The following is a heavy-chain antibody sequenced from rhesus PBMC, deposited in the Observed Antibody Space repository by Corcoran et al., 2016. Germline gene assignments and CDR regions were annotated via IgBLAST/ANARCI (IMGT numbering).Heavy chain of an antibody. CDR3: ARDESLSGSSHY. D-gene: IGHD6-25*01. V-gene: IGHV4-173*01. CDR2: ISGSGGST. J-gene: IGHJ4*01. Sequence: QLQLQESGPGLVKPSETLSLTCAVSGGSISSNYWSWIRQPPGKELELIGRISGSGGSTDSNPSLKSRVTILTDTSKNQFSLKLSSVTAADTAVYYCARDESLSGSSHYWGQGVLVTVSS. CDR1: GGSISSNY.